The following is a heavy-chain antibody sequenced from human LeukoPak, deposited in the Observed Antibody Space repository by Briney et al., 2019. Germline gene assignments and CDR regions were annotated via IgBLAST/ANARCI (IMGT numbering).Heavy chain of an antibody. CDR3: AGVILGVAQYSGLDV. CDR2: MNEYGRAR. CDR1: GFTCSRYW. V-gene: IGHV3-7*01. D-gene: IGHD3-10*01. J-gene: IGHJ6*02. Sequence: GVSLRLSCAASGFTCSRYWLTWVRQAPGKGREGVTTMNEYGRARFYVDSGRGRFNIPGEDAQHSVFPQMNNLRVEDTAVSYCAGVILGVAQYSGLDVWGQGTTVTVSS.